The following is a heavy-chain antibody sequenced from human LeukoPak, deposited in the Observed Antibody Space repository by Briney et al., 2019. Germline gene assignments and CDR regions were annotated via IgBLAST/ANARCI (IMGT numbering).Heavy chain of an antibody. J-gene: IGHJ4*02. CDR1: GYTFTSYA. Sequence: ASVKVSCKASGYTFTSYAMNWVRQAPGQGLEWMGWINTNTGNPTYAQGFTGRFVLSLDTSVSTAYLQISSLKAENTAVYYCARDPNYYGSGSYYDYWGQGTLVTVSS. V-gene: IGHV7-4-1*02. CDR2: INTNTGNP. D-gene: IGHD3-10*01. CDR3: ARDPNYYGSGSYYDY.